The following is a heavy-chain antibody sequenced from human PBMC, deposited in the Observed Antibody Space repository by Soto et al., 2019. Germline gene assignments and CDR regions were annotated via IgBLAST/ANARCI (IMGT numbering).Heavy chain of an antibody. J-gene: IGHJ6*02. CDR2: IIPIFGTA. CDR3: AREIVGATSYYYYGMDV. Sequence: GASVKVSCKASGVTFSSYAISWVRQAPGQGLEWMGGIIPIFGTANYAQKFQGRVTITADESTSTAYMELSSLRSEDTAVYYCAREIVGATSYYYYGMDVWGQGTTVTVSS. V-gene: IGHV1-69*13. CDR1: GVTFSSYA. D-gene: IGHD1-26*01.